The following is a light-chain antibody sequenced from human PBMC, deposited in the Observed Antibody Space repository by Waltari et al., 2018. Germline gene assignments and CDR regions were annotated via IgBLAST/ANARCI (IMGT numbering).Light chain of an antibody. Sequence: QSALTQPTSVSGSPGHSLTISCTGSNSDIGYYVSWYQQHPGKAPKLMIYEVTSRPSGVSNRFSGSKSGNTASLTISGLQAEDEADYYYSIPWVFGGGTKVTVL. CDR2: EVT. CDR3: SIPWV. J-gene: IGLJ3*02. CDR1: NSDIGYY. V-gene: IGLV2-14*01.